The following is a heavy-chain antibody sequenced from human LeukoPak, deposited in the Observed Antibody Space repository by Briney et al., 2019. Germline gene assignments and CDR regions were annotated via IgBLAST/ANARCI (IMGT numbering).Heavy chain of an antibody. D-gene: IGHD2-2*02. CDR3: ARTGGGYCSSTSCYKSYYYYYMDV. V-gene: IGHV3-53*01. Sequence: GGSLRLSCAASGFTVSSNYMSWVRQAPGKGLDWVSVIYSGGSTYYADSVKGRFTISRDNSKNTLYLQMNSLRAEDTAVYYCARTGGGYCSSTSCYKSYYYYYMDVWGKGTTVTVSS. J-gene: IGHJ6*03. CDR2: IYSGGST. CDR1: GFTVSSNY.